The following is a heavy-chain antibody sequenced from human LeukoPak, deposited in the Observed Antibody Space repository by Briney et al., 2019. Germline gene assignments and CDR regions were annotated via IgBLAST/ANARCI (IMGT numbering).Heavy chain of an antibody. CDR1: GFTFSSYW. J-gene: IGHJ4*02. CDR3: ARKNYGDYEPFFDY. D-gene: IGHD4-17*01. CDR2: IKQDGSEK. V-gene: IGHV3-7*01. Sequence: GGSLRLSCAASGFTFSSYWMSWVRQAPGKGLEWVANIKQDGSEKYYVDSVKGRFTISRDNAKNSLYLQMNSLRAEDTAVYYCARKNYGDYEPFFDYWGQGILVTVSS.